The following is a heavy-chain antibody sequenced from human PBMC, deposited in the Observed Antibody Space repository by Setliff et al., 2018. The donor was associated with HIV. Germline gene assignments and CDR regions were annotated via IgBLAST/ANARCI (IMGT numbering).Heavy chain of an antibody. Sequence: PSETLSLTCAVSGGSISSAYWSWVRQPPGKGLEWIGYIYSGGITKYNPSLKSRVTISVDTSKNRFSLTLRSVTAADTAVYYCGNQAVVPADMDYWGQGTLVTVSS. D-gene: IGHD2-2*01. CDR2: IYSGGIT. CDR1: GGSISSAY. CDR3: GNQAVVPADMDY. V-gene: IGHV4-59*08. J-gene: IGHJ4*02.